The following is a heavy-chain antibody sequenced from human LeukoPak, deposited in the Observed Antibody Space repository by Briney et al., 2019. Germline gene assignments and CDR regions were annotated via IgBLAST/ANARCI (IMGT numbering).Heavy chain of an antibody. CDR2: INHSGST. CDR3: ARDGGAYYGSGSYYNWFDS. V-gene: IGHV4-34*01. CDR1: GGSFSGYY. D-gene: IGHD3-10*01. Sequence: SETLSLTCAVYGGSFSGYYWSWIRQPPGKGLEWIGEINHSGSTNYNPSLKSRVTISVDTSKNQFSLKLTSVTAADTAVYYCARDGGAYYGSGSYYNWFDSWGQGTLVTVSS. J-gene: IGHJ5*01.